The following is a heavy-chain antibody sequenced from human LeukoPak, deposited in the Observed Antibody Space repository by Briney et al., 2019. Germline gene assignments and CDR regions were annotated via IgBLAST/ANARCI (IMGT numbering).Heavy chain of an antibody. D-gene: IGHD6-13*01. CDR2: IYYSGST. V-gene: IGHV4-59*01. Sequence: SETLSFTCTVSGGSISSYYWSWIRQPPGKGLEWIGYIYYSGSTNYNPSLKSRVTISVDTSKNQFSLKLSSVTAADTAVYYCARGRQQPGGPWYFDPWGRGTLVTVSS. J-gene: IGHJ2*01. CDR1: GGSISSYY. CDR3: ARGRQQPGGPWYFDP.